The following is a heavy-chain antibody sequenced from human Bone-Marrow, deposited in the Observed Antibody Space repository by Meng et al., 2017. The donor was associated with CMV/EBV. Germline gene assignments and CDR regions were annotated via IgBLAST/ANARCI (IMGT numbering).Heavy chain of an antibody. CDR3: AKDLILDKYSSSRYGMDV. D-gene: IGHD6-6*01. CDR1: GFTFSSYG. Sequence: GESLKISCAASGFTFSSYGMHWVRQAPGKGLEWVAFIHYDGSYNDYVESVQGRFTISRDNSKKMLYLQMNSLRAEDTAVYYCAKDLILDKYSSSRYGMDVWGQGTTVTVSS. CDR2: IHYDGSYN. V-gene: IGHV3-30*02. J-gene: IGHJ6*02.